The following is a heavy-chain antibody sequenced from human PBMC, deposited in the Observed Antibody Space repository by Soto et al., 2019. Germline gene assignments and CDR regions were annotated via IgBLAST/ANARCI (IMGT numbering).Heavy chain of an antibody. D-gene: IGHD3-3*01. Sequence: GESLTISWKFSGYSFTSYWIGWVRQMPGKGLEWMGIIYPGDSDTRYSPSFQGQVTISADKSISTAYLQWSSLKASDTAMYYCARRKMYYDFWSGYYDGYYFDYWGQGTLVTVSS. V-gene: IGHV5-51*03. J-gene: IGHJ4*02. CDR2: IYPGDSDT. CDR3: ARRKMYYDFWSGYYDGYYFDY. CDR1: GYSFTSYW.